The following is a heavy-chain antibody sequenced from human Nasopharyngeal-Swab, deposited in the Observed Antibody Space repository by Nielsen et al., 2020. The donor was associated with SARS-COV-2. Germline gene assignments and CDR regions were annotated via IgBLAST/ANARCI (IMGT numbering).Heavy chain of an antibody. D-gene: IGHD6-19*01. J-gene: IGHJ4*02. CDR3: ARDYRAWSSGFPFDY. CDR2: INPSGGST. V-gene: IGHV1-46*01. CDR1: GYTFTSYY. Sequence: ASVKVSCKASGYTFTSYYMHWVRQAPGQGLEWMGIINPSGGSTSDAQKFQGRVTMTRDTSTSKVYMELRSLRSDDTAVYYCARDYRAWSSGFPFDYWGQGTLVTVSS.